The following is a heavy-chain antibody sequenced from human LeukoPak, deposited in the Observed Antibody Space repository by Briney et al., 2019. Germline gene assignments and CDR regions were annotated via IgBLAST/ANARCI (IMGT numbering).Heavy chain of an antibody. J-gene: IGHJ3*02. CDR2: IKKDGSDK. D-gene: IGHD5-24*01. CDR1: GFSFSTHW. Sequence: GGSLRLSCAASGFSFSTHWMSWFRQAPGKGLEWVALIKKDGSDKYYVDSVKGRFTISRDNAKNSLYLQVNSLRADDPAVYYCAGDEGWTFDIWGRGTKVSVSS. V-gene: IGHV3-7*03. CDR3: AGDEGWTFDI.